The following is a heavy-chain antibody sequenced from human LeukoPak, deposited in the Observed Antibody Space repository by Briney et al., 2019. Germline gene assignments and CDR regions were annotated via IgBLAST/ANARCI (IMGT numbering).Heavy chain of an antibody. D-gene: IGHD1-26*01. Sequence: GGSLRLSCAASGFTFSSYGMHWVRQAPGKGLEWVAFIRYDGSNKYHADSVKGRFTISRDNSKNTLYVQMNSLRAEDTAVYYCAKRGAEVGATVAPGDYWGQGTLVTVSS. CDR1: GFTFSSYG. J-gene: IGHJ4*02. CDR3: AKRGAEVGATVAPGDY. V-gene: IGHV3-30*02. CDR2: IRYDGSNK.